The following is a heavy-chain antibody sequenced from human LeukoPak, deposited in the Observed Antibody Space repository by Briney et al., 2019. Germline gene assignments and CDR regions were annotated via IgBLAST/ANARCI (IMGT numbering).Heavy chain of an antibody. D-gene: IGHD3-9*01. CDR1: GYTFTSYY. J-gene: IGHJ3*02. CDR3: ARVKRYFDWLPPNDAFDI. V-gene: IGHV1-46*01. CDR2: INPSGGST. Sequence: ASVKVSCKASGYTFTSYYMHWVRQAPGQGLEWMGIINPSGGSTSYAQKFQGRATITRDTSTSTVYMELSSLRSEDTAVYYCARVKRYFDWLPPNDAFDIWGQGTMVTVSS.